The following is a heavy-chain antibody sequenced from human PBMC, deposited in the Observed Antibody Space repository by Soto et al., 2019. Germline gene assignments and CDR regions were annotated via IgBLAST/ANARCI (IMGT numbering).Heavy chain of an antibody. CDR3: AHRLSGDTGNWTYGPFDY. D-gene: IGHD1-7*01. CDR1: GFSLTTSGVG. J-gene: IGHJ4*02. Sequence: QITLKESGPTLVKPTQTLTLTCTYSGFSLTTSGVGVCWIRQPPGQALEWLALIYWDDDKRYNPSRGSRLTITKDDAQNQVVLTITNIDPVDTDTYSCAHRLSGDTGNWTYGPFDYWRQGTLVTVSS. V-gene: IGHV2-5*02. CDR2: IYWDDDK.